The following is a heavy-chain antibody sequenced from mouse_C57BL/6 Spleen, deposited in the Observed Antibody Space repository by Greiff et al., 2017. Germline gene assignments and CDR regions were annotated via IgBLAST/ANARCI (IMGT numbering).Heavy chain of an antibody. V-gene: IGHV1-82*01. CDR1: GYAFSSSW. CDR2: IYPGDGDT. Sequence: VQLVESGPELVKPGASVKISCKASGYAFSSSWMNWVKQRPGKGLEWIGRIYPGDGDTNYNGKFKGKATLTADKSSSTAYMQLSSLTSEDSAVYFCARGGGYGNPDYWGQGTTLTVSS. J-gene: IGHJ2*01. D-gene: IGHD2-1*01. CDR3: ARGGGYGNPDY.